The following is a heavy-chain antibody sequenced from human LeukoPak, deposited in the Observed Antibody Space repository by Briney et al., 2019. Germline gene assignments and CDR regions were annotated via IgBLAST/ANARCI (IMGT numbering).Heavy chain of an antibody. CDR3: ARERNLEISVAGTIFDY. V-gene: IGHV3-66*01. Sequence: GGSLRLSCAASGFTVSSKYMSWVRQAPGKGLEWVSVIYSGGATYYADSVKGRFTISRDNSKNTLYLQMSSLRAEDTAVYYCARERNLEISVAGTIFDYWGQGTLVTVAS. CDR1: GFTVSSKY. D-gene: IGHD6-19*01. CDR2: IYSGGAT. J-gene: IGHJ4*02.